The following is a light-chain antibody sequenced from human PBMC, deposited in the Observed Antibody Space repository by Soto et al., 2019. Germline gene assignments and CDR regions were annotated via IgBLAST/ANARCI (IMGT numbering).Light chain of an antibody. J-gene: IGLJ1*01. CDR2: EVS. V-gene: IGLV2-14*01. Sequence: SVLTQPASVSGSPGQSITISCTGTSSDVGAHNFVSWYQQHPGKAPKLMIYEVSNRPSGVSDRFSGSKSGNTASLTISGLQAEDEADYYCNSYTNTAARVFGTGTKVTVL. CDR3: NSYTNTAARV. CDR1: SSDVGAHNF.